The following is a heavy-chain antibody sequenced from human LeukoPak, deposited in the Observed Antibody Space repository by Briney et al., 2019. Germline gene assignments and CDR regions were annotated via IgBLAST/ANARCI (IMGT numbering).Heavy chain of an antibody. CDR1: GFTFSSYG. CDR3: AKDRVGVMLDY. D-gene: IGHD3-16*01. J-gene: IGHJ4*02. CDR2: ISYDGSNK. V-gene: IGHV3-30*18. Sequence: GRSLRLSCAASGFTFSSYGMHWVRQAPGKGLEWVAVISYDGSNKYYADSVKGRFTISRDNSKNTLYLRMNSLRAEDTAVYYCAKDRVGVMLDYWGQGTLVTVSS.